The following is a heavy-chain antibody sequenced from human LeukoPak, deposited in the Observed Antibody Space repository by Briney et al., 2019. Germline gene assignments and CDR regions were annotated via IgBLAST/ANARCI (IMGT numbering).Heavy chain of an antibody. CDR1: GYTFSDYA. V-gene: IGHV1-3*01. D-gene: IGHD2-2*01. Sequence: PGASVKVSCKASGYTFSDYAMHWVRQAPGQGFEWMGWIDAGNGDTRYSQKFQGRVTITRDTSASTAYIELRSLRSEDTAMYYCARGSTSDWPLDHWGQETLVTISS. CDR2: IDAGNGDT. CDR3: ARGSTSDWPLDH. J-gene: IGHJ4*02.